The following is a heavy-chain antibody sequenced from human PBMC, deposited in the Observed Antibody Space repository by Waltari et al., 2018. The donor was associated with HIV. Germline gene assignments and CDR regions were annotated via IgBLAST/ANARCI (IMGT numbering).Heavy chain of an antibody. Sequence: QVQLQESGPGLLKPSETLSLTCTVSGGPISSYYWSWIRQPPGKGLEWIGYIYYSGSTNYNPSLKSRVTILLDASKNQFSLKLRSVSAADTAVYYCARGGGDYPLDYWGQGTLVTVSS. CDR3: ARGGGDYPLDY. CDR1: GGPISSYY. V-gene: IGHV4-59*01. CDR2: IYYSGST. J-gene: IGHJ4*02. D-gene: IGHD4-17*01.